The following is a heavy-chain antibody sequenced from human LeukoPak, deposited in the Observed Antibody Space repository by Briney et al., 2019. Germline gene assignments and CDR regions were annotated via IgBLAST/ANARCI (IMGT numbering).Heavy chain of an antibody. CDR1: GFTFSSYA. D-gene: IGHD3-22*01. CDR2: ISYDGSNK. Sequence: PGGSLRLSCAASGFTFSSYAMHWVRQAPGKGLEWVAVISYDGSNKYYADSVKGRFTISRDNSKNTLYLQVNSLRAEDTAVYYCAREPLGDSSGYYYAYYFDYWGQGTLVTVSS. CDR3: AREPLGDSSGYYYAYYFDY. J-gene: IGHJ4*02. V-gene: IGHV3-30-3*01.